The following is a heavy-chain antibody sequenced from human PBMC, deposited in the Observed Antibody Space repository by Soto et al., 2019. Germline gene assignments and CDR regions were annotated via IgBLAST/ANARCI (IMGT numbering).Heavy chain of an antibody. CDR3: ARHNWDDAFDI. CDR2: IYYSGST. CDR1: GGSISSYY. V-gene: IGHV4-59*01. D-gene: IGHD1-20*01. J-gene: IGHJ3*02. Sequence: SETLSLTCTVSGGSISSYYWSWIRQPPGKGLEWIGYIYYSGSTNYNPSLKSRVTISVDTSKNQFSLKLSSVTAADTAVYHCARHNWDDAFDIWGQGTMVTVSS.